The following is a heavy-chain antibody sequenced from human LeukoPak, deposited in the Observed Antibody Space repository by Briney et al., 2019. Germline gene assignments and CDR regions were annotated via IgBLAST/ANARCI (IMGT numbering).Heavy chain of an antibody. CDR2: ISSSSSYI. J-gene: IGHJ6*02. CDR3: AREGRFLEWLFRGGMDV. CDR1: GFTFSSYS. D-gene: IGHD3-3*01. V-gene: IGHV3-21*01. Sequence: GGSLRLSCAASGFTFSSYSMNWVRQAPGKGLEWVSSISSSSSYIYYADSVKGRFTISRDNAKNSLYLQMNSLRAEDTAVYYCAREGRFLEWLFRGGMDVWGQGTTVTVSS.